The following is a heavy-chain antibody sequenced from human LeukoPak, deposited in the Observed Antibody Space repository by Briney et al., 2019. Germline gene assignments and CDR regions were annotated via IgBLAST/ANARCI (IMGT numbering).Heavy chain of an antibody. D-gene: IGHD4-17*01. V-gene: IGHV4-4*07. Sequence: SETLSLTCAVYGGSFSSYYWSWIRQPAGKGLEWIGRIYTSGSTNYNPSLKSRVTMSVDTSKNQFSLNLSSVTAADTAFYYCARETTGLARYFDYWGQGTLVTVSS. J-gene: IGHJ4*02. CDR2: IYTSGST. CDR1: GGSFSSYY. CDR3: ARETTGLARYFDY.